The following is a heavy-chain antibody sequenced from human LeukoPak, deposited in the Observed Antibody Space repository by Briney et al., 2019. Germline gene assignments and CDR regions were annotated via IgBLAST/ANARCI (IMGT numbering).Heavy chain of an antibody. D-gene: IGHD2/OR15-2a*01. CDR1: GDSVSSNTAA. CDR2: TYYRSRWYN. J-gene: IGHJ2*01. CDR3: ARDIFYLDV. V-gene: IGHV6-1*01. Sequence: SQTLSLTCVISGDSVSSNTAAWNWIRQSPSRGLEWLGRTYYRSRWYNEYAVSVRSRTNINADTSKNRFSLQLNSVTLEDTAVYYCARDIFYLDVWGRGTRVTVSS.